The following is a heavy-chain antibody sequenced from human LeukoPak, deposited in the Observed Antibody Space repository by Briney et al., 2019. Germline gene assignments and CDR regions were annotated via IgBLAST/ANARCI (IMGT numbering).Heavy chain of an antibody. J-gene: IGHJ4*02. CDR3: AKVGGSGSYYLMGY. Sequence: PAGSLRLSCAASGFTFSSYAMSWVRQAPGKGLELVSAISGSCGSTYYADSVKGRFTSSRDNSKNTLYLQMNSLRAEDTAVYYCAKVGGSGSYYLMGYWGQGTLVTVSS. CDR1: GFTFSSYA. V-gene: IGHV3-23*01. CDR2: ISGSCGST. D-gene: IGHD3-10*01.